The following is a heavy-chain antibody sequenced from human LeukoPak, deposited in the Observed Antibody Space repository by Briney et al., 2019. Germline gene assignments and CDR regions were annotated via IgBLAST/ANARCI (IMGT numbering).Heavy chain of an antibody. J-gene: IGHJ4*02. V-gene: IGHV3-23*01. D-gene: IGHD2-15*01. Sequence: GGSLRLSCAASGFTFSSYAMSWVRQAPGKGLEWVSAISGSDGSTYYADSVKGRFTISRDNSKNTLYLQMNSLRAEDTAVYYCAKDHLGYCSGGSCPNDYWGQGTLVTVSS. CDR2: ISGSDGST. CDR1: GFTFSSYA. CDR3: AKDHLGYCSGGSCPNDY.